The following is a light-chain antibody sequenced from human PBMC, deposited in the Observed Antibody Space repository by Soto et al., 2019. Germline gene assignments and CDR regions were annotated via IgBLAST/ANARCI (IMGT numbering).Light chain of an antibody. J-gene: IGKJ1*01. CDR1: QSVSSN. CDR3: QQYNNWPPTWT. Sequence: EIVMTQSPATLSVSPGERATLSCRASQSVSSNSAWYQQKPGQAPRLLIYGASTRATGIPARFSGSGSGTEFTLTISSLQSEDFAVYYCQQYNNWPPTWTFGQGTKVDIK. CDR2: GAS. V-gene: IGKV3-15*01.